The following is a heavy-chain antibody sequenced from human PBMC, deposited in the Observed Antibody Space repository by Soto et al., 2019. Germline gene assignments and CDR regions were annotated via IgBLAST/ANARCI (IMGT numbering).Heavy chain of an antibody. Sequence: QVQLVESGGGVVQPGRSLRLSCAVSGFTFSNYAMHWVRQAPGKGLEWVALIWYDGSNRYYADSVKGRFTISRDNSKNTLYLQMNGLRAEDTAVYYCARDYDAYSSGWGPSRYWGQGTLVTVSS. D-gene: IGHD6-19*01. V-gene: IGHV3-33*01. J-gene: IGHJ4*02. CDR2: IWYDGSNR. CDR3: ARDYDAYSSGWGPSRY. CDR1: GFTFSNYA.